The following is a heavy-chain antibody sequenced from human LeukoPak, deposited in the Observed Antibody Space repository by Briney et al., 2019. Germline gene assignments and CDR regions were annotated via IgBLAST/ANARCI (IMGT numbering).Heavy chain of an antibody. J-gene: IGHJ3*02. CDR3: AGARRYSGSYQLGAFDI. CDR2: ISGSGGST. D-gene: IGHD1-26*01. CDR1: GFTFSSYA. V-gene: IGHV3-23*01. Sequence: SGGSLRLSCAASGFTFSSYAMSWVRQAPGKGLEWVSAISGSGGSTYYADPVKGRFTISRDNSKNTLYLQMNSLRAEDTAVYYCAGARRYSGSYQLGAFDIWGQGTMVTVSS.